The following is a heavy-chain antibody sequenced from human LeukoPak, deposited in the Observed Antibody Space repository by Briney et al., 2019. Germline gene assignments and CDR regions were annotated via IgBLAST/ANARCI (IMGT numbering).Heavy chain of an antibody. CDR1: GFTFTSYG. CDR3: GRDYASSWTPLFNY. Sequence: GGSLRLSCATSGFTFTSYGMHWVRQAPGRGLEWVAALWSDGIKTSYTDSVRGRFTISRDNSRHTLYLQMDSLRAEDTAVYYCGRDYASSWTPLFNYWGQGTLVTVSS. J-gene: IGHJ4*02. D-gene: IGHD6-13*01. V-gene: IGHV3-33*01. CDR2: LWSDGIKT.